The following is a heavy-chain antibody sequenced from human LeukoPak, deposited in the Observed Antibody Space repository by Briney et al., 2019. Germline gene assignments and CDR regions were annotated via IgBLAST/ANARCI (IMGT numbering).Heavy chain of an antibody. CDR3: AKRGVVIRVFLVGFHKEAYYFDS. J-gene: IGHJ4*02. CDR1: SFD. D-gene: IGHD3-10*01. Sequence: SFDIGGLRNAQKKRLEWVAGISGSGGGAQYADSVKGRFTISRDNAKNRLYLHMNSLRAEDTAMYFCAKRGVVIRVFLVGFHKEAYYFDSWGQGVLVTVSS. V-gene: IGHV3-23*01. CDR2: ISGSGGGA.